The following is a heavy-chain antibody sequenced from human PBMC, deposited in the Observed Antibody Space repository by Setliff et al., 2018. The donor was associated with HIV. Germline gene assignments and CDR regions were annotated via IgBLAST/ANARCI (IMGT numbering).Heavy chain of an antibody. V-gene: IGHV1-2*02. D-gene: IGHD7-27*01. CDR2: IDPNSGGT. Sequence: ASVKVSRKASGSTFNVYYMHWVRQAPGQGLEWMGWIDPNSGGTTYAQKFQGRVTMTRDTSISTVYLELSRLRSDDTAVYYCVRDRTQQNWGSRGYYYMDVWGKGSTVTVSS. CDR3: VRDRTQQNWGSRGYYYMDV. J-gene: IGHJ6*03. CDR1: GSTFNVYY.